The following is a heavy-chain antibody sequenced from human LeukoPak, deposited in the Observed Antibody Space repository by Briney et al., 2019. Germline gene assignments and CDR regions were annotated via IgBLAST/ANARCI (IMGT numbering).Heavy chain of an antibody. D-gene: IGHD5-18*01. J-gene: IGHJ4*02. CDR3: ARGIPDTAMVKQSSIDY. Sequence: PSETLSLTCAVYGGSFSGYYWSWIRQPPGKGLEWIGEINHSGSTNYNPSLKSRVTISVDTSKNQFSLELSSVTAADTAVYYCARGIPDTAMVKQSSIDYWGQGTLVTVSS. CDR2: INHSGST. CDR1: GGSFSGYY. V-gene: IGHV4-34*01.